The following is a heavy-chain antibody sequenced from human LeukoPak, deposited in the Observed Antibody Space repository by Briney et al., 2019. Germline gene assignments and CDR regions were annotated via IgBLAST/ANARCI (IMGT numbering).Heavy chain of an antibody. D-gene: IGHD6-6*01. Sequence: PSETLSLTCTVSGGSISSGNYYWGWIRQPPGKGLGWIGSIYYSGSTYYNPSLKSRVTISVDTSKNQFSLKLSSVTAADTAVYYCARRGKQLAPFDYWGQGTLVTVSS. CDR3: ARRGKQLAPFDY. V-gene: IGHV4-39*01. CDR2: IYYSGST. CDR1: GGSISSGNYY. J-gene: IGHJ4*02.